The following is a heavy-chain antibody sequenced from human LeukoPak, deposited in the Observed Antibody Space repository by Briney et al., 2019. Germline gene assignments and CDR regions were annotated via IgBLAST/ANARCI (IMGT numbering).Heavy chain of an antibody. CDR2: IKQDGSEK. CDR1: GFTFSTYW. D-gene: IGHD2-15*01. V-gene: IGHV3-7*01. J-gene: IGHJ1*01. CDR3: ASGYCSGGTCYSAIFQH. Sequence: GGSLRLSCAAPGFTFSTYWMSWVRQAPGKGLEWVANIKQDGSEKYYVDSVKGRFTISRDNAKNSLYLQMNSLRAEDTAVFYCASGYCSGGTCYSAIFQHWGQGILVTVSS.